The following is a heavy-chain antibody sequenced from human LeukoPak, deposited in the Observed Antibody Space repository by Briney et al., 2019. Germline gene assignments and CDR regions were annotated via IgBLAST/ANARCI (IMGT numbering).Heavy chain of an antibody. D-gene: IGHD5-24*01. CDR1: GFTFNDYG. Sequence: GGSLRLSCAASGFTFNDYGMHWVRQAPGKGLEWVSSISGSGSGGSTYYADSVKGRFTIFRDNSKNTLYLQMNSLRAEDTAVYYCAKSGYNRFDYWGQGTLVTVSS. CDR3: AKSGYNRFDY. V-gene: IGHV3-23*01. CDR2: ISGSGSGGST. J-gene: IGHJ4*02.